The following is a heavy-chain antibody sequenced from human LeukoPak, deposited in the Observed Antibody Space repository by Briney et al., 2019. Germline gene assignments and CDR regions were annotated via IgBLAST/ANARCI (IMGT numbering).Heavy chain of an antibody. CDR3: ARGHVTGYCRDS. CDR1: GFTLRNYW. V-gene: IGHV3-74*01. J-gene: IGHJ4*02. D-gene: IGHD3-9*01. Sequence: GGSLRLSCAASGFTLRNYWMHWVRQAPGKGLVWVSRINTDGSSTTYADSVKGRFTISRDNAKNTLYLQMNSLRAEDTAVYYCARGHVTGYCRDSWGQGTLVTVSS. CDR2: INTDGSST.